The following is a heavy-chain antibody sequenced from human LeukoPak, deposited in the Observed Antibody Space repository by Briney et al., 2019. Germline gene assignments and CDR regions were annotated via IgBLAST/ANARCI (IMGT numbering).Heavy chain of an antibody. CDR3: ARGIGDTRFLEWLSNLNYYFDY. J-gene: IGHJ4*02. D-gene: IGHD3-3*01. CDR1: GGSFSGYY. V-gene: IGHV4-34*01. Sequence: PSETLSLTCAVYGGSFSGYYWSWIRQPPGKGLEWIGEINHSGSTNYNPSLKSRVTISVDTSKNQFSLKLSSVTAADTAVYYCARGIGDTRFLEWLSNLNYYFDYWGQGTLVTVSS. CDR2: INHSGST.